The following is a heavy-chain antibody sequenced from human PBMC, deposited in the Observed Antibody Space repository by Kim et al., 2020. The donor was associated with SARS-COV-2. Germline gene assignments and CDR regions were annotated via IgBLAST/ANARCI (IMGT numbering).Heavy chain of an antibody. CDR3: TRELGNHYDYAWGTDY. CDR1: GFTFSSYW. CDR2: IKQDGGEE. D-gene: IGHD3-16*01. Sequence: GGSLRLSCAASGFTFSSYWMSWVRQAPGKGLEWVANIKQDGGEEYYVDSVKGRFTISRDNAKNSLYLQMNSLRVEDTAVYYCTRELGNHYDYAWGTDYWGQGTLVTVSS. V-gene: IGHV3-7*03. J-gene: IGHJ4*02.